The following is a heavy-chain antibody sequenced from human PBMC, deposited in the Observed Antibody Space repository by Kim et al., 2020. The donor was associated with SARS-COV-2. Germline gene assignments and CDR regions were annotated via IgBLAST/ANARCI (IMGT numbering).Heavy chain of an antibody. V-gene: IGHV7-4-1*02. J-gene: IGHJ3*01. Sequence: ASVKVSCKASGYTFTSYAMNWVRQAPGQGLEWMGWINTNTGNPTYAQGFTGRFVFSLDTSVSTAYLQISSLKAEDTAVYYCARGPFDTIFGVVISLDAFDLWGQGTMVTVSS. CDR1: GYTFTSYA. D-gene: IGHD3-3*01. CDR2: INTNTGNP. CDR3: ARGPFDTIFGVVISLDAFDL.